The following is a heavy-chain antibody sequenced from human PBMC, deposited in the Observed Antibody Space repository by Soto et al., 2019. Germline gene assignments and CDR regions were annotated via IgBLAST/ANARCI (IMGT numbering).Heavy chain of an antibody. V-gene: IGHV3-33*01. CDR3: ARDLKQWLVRGGFDY. CDR2: IWYDGSNK. CDR1: GFTFSSYG. Sequence: GGSLRLSCAASGFTFSSYGMHWVHQAPGKGLEWVAVIWYDGSNKYYADSVKGRFTISRENSKNTLYLQMNSLRAEDAAVYYCARDLKQWLVRGGFDYWGQGTLVTVSS. D-gene: IGHD6-19*01. J-gene: IGHJ4*02.